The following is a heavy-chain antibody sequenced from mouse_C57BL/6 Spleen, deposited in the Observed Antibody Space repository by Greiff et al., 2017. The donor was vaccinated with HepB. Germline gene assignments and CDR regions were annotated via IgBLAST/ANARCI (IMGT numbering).Heavy chain of an antibody. V-gene: IGHV1-55*01. CDR3: AKDVYDGYYPFAY. Sequence: QVQLKQPGAELVKPGASVKMSCKASGYTFTSYWITWVKQRPGQGLEWIGDIYPGSGSTNYNEKFKSKATLTVDTSSSTAYMQLSSLTSEDSAVYYCAKDVYDGYYPFAYWGQGTLVTVSA. CDR2: IYPGSGST. J-gene: IGHJ3*01. CDR1: GYTFTSYW. D-gene: IGHD2-3*01.